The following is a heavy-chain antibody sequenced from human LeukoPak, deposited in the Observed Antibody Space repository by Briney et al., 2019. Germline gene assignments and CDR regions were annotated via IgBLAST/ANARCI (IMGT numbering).Heavy chain of an antibody. CDR1: GFTFSSYS. D-gene: IGHD6-19*01. Sequence: GGSLRLSCAASGFTFSSYSMNWVRQAPGKGLEWVSSISSSSSYIYYADSVKGRFTISRDNAKNSLYLQMNSLRAEDTAVYYCATRPRGSGWYYDYWGQGTLVTVSS. J-gene: IGHJ4*02. V-gene: IGHV3-21*01. CDR2: ISSSSSYI. CDR3: ATRPRGSGWYYDY.